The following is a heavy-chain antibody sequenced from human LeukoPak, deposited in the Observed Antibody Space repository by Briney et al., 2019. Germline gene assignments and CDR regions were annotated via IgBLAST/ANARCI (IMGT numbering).Heavy chain of an antibody. D-gene: IGHD5-12*01. V-gene: IGHV3-48*03. Sequence: GGSLRLSCAASGFTFSSYEMSWVRQAAGKGLEWVSYISDVGGTHYADSVKGRFTISRDNAKNSLFLQMNSLRAEDTAVYYCARENSGYDGGFDYWGQGTLVTVSS. CDR2: ISDVGGT. CDR1: GFTFSSYE. CDR3: ARENSGYDGGFDY. J-gene: IGHJ4*02.